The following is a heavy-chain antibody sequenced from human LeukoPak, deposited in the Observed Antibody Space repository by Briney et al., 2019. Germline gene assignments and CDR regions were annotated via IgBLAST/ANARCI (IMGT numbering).Heavy chain of an antibody. Sequence: LETLSLTCTVSGGSISSSSYYWGWIRQPPGKGLEWIGGIYYSGSTYYNPSLKSRVTISVDTSKNQFSLKLSYVTAADTAVYYCARDRYYYDSSGYYIFDYWGQGTLVTVSS. D-gene: IGHD3-22*01. J-gene: IGHJ4*02. CDR3: ARDRYYYDSSGYYIFDY. V-gene: IGHV4-39*07. CDR1: GGSISSSSYY. CDR2: IYYSGST.